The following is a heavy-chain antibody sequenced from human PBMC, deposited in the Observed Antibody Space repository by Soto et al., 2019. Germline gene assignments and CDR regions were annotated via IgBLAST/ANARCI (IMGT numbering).Heavy chain of an antibody. CDR1: GGSFSSDSFI. J-gene: IGHJ6*02. D-gene: IGHD1-26*01. CDR3: ARDHKWDGMDV. Sequence: QVQLQESGPGLVKPSQTLSLTCSVSGGSFSSDSFIWSWVRQFPGKGLEWIGYITYSGTTYYNPSLRSRITMSVDTSKNQFSLNLSSVTAADTAVYYCARDHKWDGMDVWGQGTTVTVSS. CDR2: ITYSGTT. V-gene: IGHV4-31*03.